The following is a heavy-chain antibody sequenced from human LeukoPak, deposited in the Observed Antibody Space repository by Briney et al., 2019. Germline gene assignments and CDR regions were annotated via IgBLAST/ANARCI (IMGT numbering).Heavy chain of an antibody. CDR1: GFTFSSYS. Sequence: GGSLRLSCAASGFTFSSYSMNWVRQAPGKGLEWVSYISSSGSTIYYADSVKGRFTISRDNAKNSLYLQMNSLRAEDTAVYYCARGRSGYRGSFDYWGQGTLVTVSS. J-gene: IGHJ4*02. CDR2: ISSSGSTI. V-gene: IGHV3-48*04. D-gene: IGHD5-12*01. CDR3: ARGRSGYRGSFDY.